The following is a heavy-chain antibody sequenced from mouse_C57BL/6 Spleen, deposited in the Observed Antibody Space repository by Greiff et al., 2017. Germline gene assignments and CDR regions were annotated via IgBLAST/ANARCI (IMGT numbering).Heavy chain of an antibody. CDR3: VRDYYDYDDYFDY. Sequence: EVQLVESGGGLVQPKGSLKLSCAASGFSFNTYAMNWVRQAPGKGLEWVARIRSKSNNYATYYADSVKDRFTISRDDSESMLYLQMNNLKTEDTAMYYCVRDYYDYDDYFDYWGQGTTLTVSS. D-gene: IGHD2-4*01. V-gene: IGHV10-1*01. CDR1: GFSFNTYA. J-gene: IGHJ2*01. CDR2: IRSKSNNYAT.